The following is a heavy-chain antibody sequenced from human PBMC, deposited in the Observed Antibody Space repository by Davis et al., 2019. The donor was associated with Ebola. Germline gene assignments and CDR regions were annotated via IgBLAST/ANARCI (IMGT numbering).Heavy chain of an antibody. V-gene: IGHV3-7*01. CDR3: ARVRRDYVWGSYHDY. D-gene: IGHD3-16*01. Sequence: GESLKISCAASGFTFSSYWMSWVRQAPGKGLEWVANIKQDGSEKYYVDSVKGRFTISRDNAKNSLYLQMNSLRAEDMAVYYCARVRRDYVWGSYHDYWGQGTLVTVSS. CDR2: IKQDGSEK. J-gene: IGHJ4*02. CDR1: GFTFSSYW.